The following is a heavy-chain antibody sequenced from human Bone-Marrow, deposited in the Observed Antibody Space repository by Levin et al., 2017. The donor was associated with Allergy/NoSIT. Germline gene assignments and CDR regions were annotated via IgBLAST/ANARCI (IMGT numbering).Heavy chain of an antibody. CDR3: VRPYYDNSGYYRY. D-gene: IGHD3-22*01. CDR1: GYSFTSHW. Sequence: GESLKISCKGSGYSFTSHWIGWVRQMPGKGLERIGVIYPDDSDTRYSPSFQGQVTISADKSITTAYLQWSSLKASDSAMYFCVRPYYDNSGYYRYWGPGTLVTVTS. CDR2: IYPDDSDT. J-gene: IGHJ4*02. V-gene: IGHV5-51*01.